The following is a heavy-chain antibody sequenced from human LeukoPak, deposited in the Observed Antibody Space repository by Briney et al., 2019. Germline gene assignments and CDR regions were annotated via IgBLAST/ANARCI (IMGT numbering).Heavy chain of an antibody. J-gene: IGHJ4*02. CDR1: GYSFTSYW. Sequence: GESPKISCKGSGYSFTSYWIGWVRQMPGKGLEWMGIIYPGDSDTRYSPSFQGQVTISADKSISTAYLQWSSLKASDTAMYYCATSYYYDSSGYYKFDYWGQGTLVTVSS. V-gene: IGHV5-51*01. CDR2: IYPGDSDT. CDR3: ATSYYYDSSGYYKFDY. D-gene: IGHD3-22*01.